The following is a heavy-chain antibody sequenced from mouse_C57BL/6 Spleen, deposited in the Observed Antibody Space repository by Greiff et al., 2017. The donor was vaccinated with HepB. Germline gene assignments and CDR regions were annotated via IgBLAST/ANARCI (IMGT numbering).Heavy chain of an antibody. J-gene: IGHJ2*01. D-gene: IGHD4-1*01. CDR2: IYPSDSET. Sequence: QVHVKQPGAELVRPGSSVKLSCKASGYTFTSYWMDWVKQRPGQGLEWIGNIYPSDSETHYNQKFKDKATLTVDKSSSTAYMQLSSLTSEDSAVYYCARTGTIYFDYWGQGTTLTVSS. CDR1: GYTFTSYW. CDR3: ARTGTIYFDY. V-gene: IGHV1-61*01.